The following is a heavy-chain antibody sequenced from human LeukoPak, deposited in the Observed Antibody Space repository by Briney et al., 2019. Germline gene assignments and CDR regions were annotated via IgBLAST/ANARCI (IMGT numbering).Heavy chain of an antibody. CDR1: GYTFTSYA. D-gene: IGHD5-18*01. CDR2: INTNTGNP. CDR3: ARLVLTARVEDDAFDI. V-gene: IGHV7-4-1*02. Sequence: ASVKVSCKASGYTFTSYAMNWVRQAPGQGLEWMGWINTNTGNPTYAQGFTGRFVFSLDTSVSTAYLQISSLKAEDTAVYYCARLVLTARVEDDAFDIWGQGTMVTVSS. J-gene: IGHJ3*02.